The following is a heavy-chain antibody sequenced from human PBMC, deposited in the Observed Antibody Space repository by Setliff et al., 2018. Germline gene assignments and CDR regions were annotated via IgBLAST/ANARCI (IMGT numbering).Heavy chain of an antibody. CDR1: GFTFSSYG. D-gene: IGHD2-15*01. Sequence: GSLRLSCAASGFTFSSYGMHWVRQAPGKGLEWIGSIYYSGTTYYNPSVRSRVTISVDTSKNQFSLKLSSVTAADTAVYYCARVLPPNYYYYYMDVWGKGATVTV. J-gene: IGHJ6*03. CDR2: IYYSGTT. CDR3: ARVLPPNYYYYYMDV. V-gene: IGHV4-39*07.